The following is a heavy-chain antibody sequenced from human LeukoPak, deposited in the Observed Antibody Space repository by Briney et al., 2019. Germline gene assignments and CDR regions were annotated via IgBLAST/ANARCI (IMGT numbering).Heavy chain of an antibody. Sequence: ASVKVSCKASGYTFTGYYMHWVRQAPGQGLERMGWINPNSGGTNYAQKFQGRVTMTRDTSISTAYMELSRLRSDDTAVYYCARVRYYYDSSGYPDYWGQGTLVTVSS. V-gene: IGHV1-2*02. J-gene: IGHJ4*02. CDR3: ARVRYYYDSSGYPDY. CDR1: GYTFTGYY. D-gene: IGHD3-22*01. CDR2: INPNSGGT.